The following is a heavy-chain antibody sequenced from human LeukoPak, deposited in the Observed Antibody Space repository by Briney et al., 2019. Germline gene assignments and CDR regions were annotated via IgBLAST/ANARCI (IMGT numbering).Heavy chain of an antibody. D-gene: IGHD6-6*01. CDR1: GFTFSSYW. CDR2: INQDGSEK. V-gene: IGHV3-7*01. Sequence: GGSLRLSCAASGFTFSSYWMTWVRQASGKGLEWVANINQDGSEKYYVDSVRGRFTISRDNAKNSLYLQMNSLRVEDTALYYYAVSSSSSGAGGIWGQGTLVTVSS. J-gene: IGHJ4*02. CDR3: AVSSSSSGAGGI.